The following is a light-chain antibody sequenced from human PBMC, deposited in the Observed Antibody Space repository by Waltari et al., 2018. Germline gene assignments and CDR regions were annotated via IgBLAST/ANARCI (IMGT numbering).Light chain of an antibody. Sequence: QSTLTQPASVSGSPGQSITISCTGTSSDVGSYNLVSWFQQHPGKAPKLMIYGVSKRPSGVSTLFSGSKSVNTASLTISGLQAEDEADYHCCSYAGSFTVIFGGGTKLTVL. CDR3: CSYAGSFTVI. V-gene: IGLV2-23*02. CDR2: GVS. J-gene: IGLJ2*01. CDR1: SSDVGSYNL.